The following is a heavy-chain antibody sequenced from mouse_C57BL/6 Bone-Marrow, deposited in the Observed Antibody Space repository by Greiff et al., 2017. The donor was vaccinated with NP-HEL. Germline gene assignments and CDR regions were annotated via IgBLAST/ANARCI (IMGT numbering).Heavy chain of an antibody. CDR1: GYTFTDYY. CDR3: ARGDYYGSSYYFDY. V-gene: IGHV1-19*01. CDR2: INPYNGGT. J-gene: IGHJ2*01. Sequence: VQLKQSGPVLVKPGAPVKMSCKASGYTFTDYYMNWVKQSHGKSLEWIGVINPYNGGTSYNQKFKGKATLTVDKSSSTAYMELNSLTSEDSAVYYCARGDYYGSSYYFDYWGQGTTLTVSS. D-gene: IGHD1-1*01.